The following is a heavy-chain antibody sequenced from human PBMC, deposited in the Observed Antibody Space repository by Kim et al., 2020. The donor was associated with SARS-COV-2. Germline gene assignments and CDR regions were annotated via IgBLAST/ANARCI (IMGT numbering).Heavy chain of an antibody. V-gene: IGHV1-2*02. CDR3: AHMGILDF. CDR2: IKSVSGDT. D-gene: IGHD6-13*01. Sequence: ASVKVSCKASGYTFRGHFIHWVRQSPGQGLEWLGWIKSVSGDTNSAEKFRARVTLTRDPSTSTAYMELSGLTSADTAMYYCAHMGILDFWVQGTMVT. CDR1: GYTFRGHF. J-gene: IGHJ6*02.